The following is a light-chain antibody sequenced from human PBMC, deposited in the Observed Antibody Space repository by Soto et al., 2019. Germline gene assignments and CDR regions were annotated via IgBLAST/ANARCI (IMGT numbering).Light chain of an antibody. CDR3: GTWDSSLSALWV. Sequence: QSVLTQPPSVSAAPGQKVTISCSGSSSNIGNNYVSWYQQLPGTAPKLLIYENNKRPSGIPDRFSGSKSGTSATLGITGLLTGDEADYYCGTWDSSLSALWVFGGGTKLTVL. J-gene: IGLJ3*02. CDR1: SSNIGNNY. CDR2: ENN. V-gene: IGLV1-51*02.